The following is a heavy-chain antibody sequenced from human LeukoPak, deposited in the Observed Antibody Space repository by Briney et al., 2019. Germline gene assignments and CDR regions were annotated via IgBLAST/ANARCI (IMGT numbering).Heavy chain of an antibody. J-gene: IGHJ6*02. V-gene: IGHV3-7*03. CDR3: ARQEHYYETGYYGMDV. D-gene: IGHD3-22*01. CDR2: IKQDGSEK. Sequence: PGGSLRLSCAASGFTFSSYWMSWVRQAPGKGLEWVANIKQDGSEKYNVDSVKGRFTISRDNAKNSLYLQMSSLKASDTAMYYCARQEHYYETGYYGMDVWGQGTTVTVSS. CDR1: GFTFSSYW.